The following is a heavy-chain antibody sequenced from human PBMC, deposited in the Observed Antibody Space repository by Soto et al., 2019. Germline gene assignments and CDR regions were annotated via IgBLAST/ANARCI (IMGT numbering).Heavy chain of an antibody. CDR2: IYYSGST. CDR1: GGSISSYY. D-gene: IGHD2-2*01. Sequence: NPSETLSLTCTVSGGSISSYYWSWIRQPPGKGLEWIGYIYYSGSTNYTPSLKSRVTISVDTSKNQFSLKLGSVTAADTAVYYCARLGSLVVPAALFSDVLDPWGQGTLVTVSS. V-gene: IGHV4-59*08. CDR3: ARLGSLVVPAALFSDVLDP. J-gene: IGHJ5*02.